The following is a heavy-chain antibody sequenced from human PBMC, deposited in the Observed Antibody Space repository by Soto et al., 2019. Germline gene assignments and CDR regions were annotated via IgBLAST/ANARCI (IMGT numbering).Heavy chain of an antibody. CDR3: AKMGEPSVVPAAIQGYYYYGMDV. CDR1: GFTFSSYA. CDR2: ISGSGGST. J-gene: IGHJ6*02. Sequence: EVQLLESGGGLVQPGGSLRLSCAASGFTFSSYAMSWVRQAPGKGLEWVSAISGSGGSTYYADSVKGRFTISRDNSKNTLDLQMNSLRAEDTAVYYCAKMGEPSVVPAAIQGYYYYGMDVWGQGTTVTVSS. D-gene: IGHD2-2*02. V-gene: IGHV3-23*01.